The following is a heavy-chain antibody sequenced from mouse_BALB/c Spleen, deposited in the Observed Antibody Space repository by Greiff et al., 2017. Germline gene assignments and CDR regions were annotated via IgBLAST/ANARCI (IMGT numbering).Heavy chain of an antibody. CDR3: AREGAYYGNYSSLDY. V-gene: IGHV1S135*01. CDR2: IDPFNGGT. Sequence: VQLQQSGPELMKPGASVKISCKASGYSFTSYYMHWVKQSHGKSLEWIGYIDPFNGGTSYNQKFKGKATLTVDKSSSTAYMHLSSLTSEDSAVYYCAREGAYYGNYSSLDYWGQGTTLTVSS. CDR1: GYSFTSYY. D-gene: IGHD2-10*01. J-gene: IGHJ2*01.